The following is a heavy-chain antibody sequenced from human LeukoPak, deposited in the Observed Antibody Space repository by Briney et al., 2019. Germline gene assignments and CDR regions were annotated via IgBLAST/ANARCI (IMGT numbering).Heavy chain of an antibody. CDR3: ARDEATVTENWFDP. CDR1: GYTFTGFY. Sequence: GASVKVSCKASGYTFTGFYMHWLRQAPGQGLEWMGWINPNSGGTNYAQMFQGRVTMTRDTSISTAYMELSRLRSDDTAVYYCARDEATVTENWFDPWGQGTLVTVSS. D-gene: IGHD4-17*01. J-gene: IGHJ5*02. V-gene: IGHV1-2*02. CDR2: INPNSGGT.